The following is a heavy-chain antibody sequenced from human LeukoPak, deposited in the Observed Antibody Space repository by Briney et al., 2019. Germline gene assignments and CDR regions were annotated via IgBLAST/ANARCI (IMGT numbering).Heavy chain of an antibody. D-gene: IGHD3-10*01. J-gene: IGHJ4*02. Sequence: ASVKVSCKASGYTFASFGITWVRQATGQGLEWMGWINTHNGDTNYAQKLQGRVTMTTDTSTSTAYMELRSLRSEDTAVYYCARGGILWFGELLIPSYFDYWGQGTLVTVSS. CDR1: GYTFASFG. V-gene: IGHV1-18*01. CDR2: INTHNGDT. CDR3: ARGGILWFGELLIPSYFDY.